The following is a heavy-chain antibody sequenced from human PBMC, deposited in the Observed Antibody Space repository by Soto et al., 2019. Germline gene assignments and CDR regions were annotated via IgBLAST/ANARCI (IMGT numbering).Heavy chain of an antibody. V-gene: IGHV3-7*01. J-gene: IGHJ1*01. CDR1: GFTFSSYW. CDR2: IKQDGSEK. D-gene: IGHD2-21*01. Sequence: PGGSLRLSCAASGFTFSSYWMSWVRQAPGKGLEWVANIKQDGSEKYYVDSVKGRFTISRDNAKNSLYLQMNSLRAEDTAVYYCARDFCGGDCKEYFQHWGQGTLVTVSS. CDR3: ARDFCGGDCKEYFQH.